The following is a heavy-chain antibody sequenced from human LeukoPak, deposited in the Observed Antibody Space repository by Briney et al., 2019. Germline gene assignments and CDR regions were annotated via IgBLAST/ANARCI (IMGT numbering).Heavy chain of an antibody. CDR3: AREALYGDYGVGWFDP. J-gene: IGHJ5*02. D-gene: IGHD4-17*01. CDR2: INHSGST. V-gene: IGHV4-34*01. Sequence: SETLSLTCAVYGGSFSGYYWSWIRQPPGKGLEWIGEINHSGSTNYNPSLKSRVTISVDTSKNQLSLKLSSLTAADTAVYYCAREALYGDYGVGWFDPWGQGTLVTVSS. CDR1: GGSFSGYY.